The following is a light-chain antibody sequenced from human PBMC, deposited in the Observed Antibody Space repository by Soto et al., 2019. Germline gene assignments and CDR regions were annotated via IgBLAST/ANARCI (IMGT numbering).Light chain of an antibody. CDR2: DAS. Sequence: EIVLTQSPVTLSLSPGERATLSCRASQSVSSCLAWYQQKPGQAPRLLIYDASNRATVIPARFSGSGSGTDFTLTISSLEPEDFAVYYCQQRSNSPSTFGGGTKVEIK. V-gene: IGKV3-11*01. J-gene: IGKJ4*01. CDR3: QQRSNSPST. CDR1: QSVSSC.